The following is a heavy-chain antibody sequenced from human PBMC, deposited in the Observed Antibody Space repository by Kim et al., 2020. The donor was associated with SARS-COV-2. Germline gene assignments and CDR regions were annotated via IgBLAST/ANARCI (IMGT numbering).Heavy chain of an antibody. CDR3: ASQTTFGVVTFFDY. CDR2: IYYTGRT. D-gene: IGHD3-3*01. V-gene: IGHV4-59*13. Sequence: SETLSLTCTVSGGSMSNYYWSWIRQPPGKGLEWLGYIYYTGRTNYNPSLKSRVSMSVDTSMNQFTLKVSSATAADTAMYYCASQTTFGVVTFFDYWGQGTLVTVSS. CDR1: GGSMSNYY. J-gene: IGHJ4*02.